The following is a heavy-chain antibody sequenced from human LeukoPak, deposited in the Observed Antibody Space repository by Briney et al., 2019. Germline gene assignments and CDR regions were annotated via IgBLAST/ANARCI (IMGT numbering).Heavy chain of an antibody. V-gene: IGHV4-39*07. CDR1: GGSISSSSYY. D-gene: IGHD2-8*01. Sequence: SETLSLTCTVSGGSISSSSYYWSWIRQPPGKGLEWIGEINHSGSTNYNPSLKSRVTISVDTSKNQFSLKLSSVTAADTAVYYCARVLYYYYYMDVWGKGTTVTVSS. J-gene: IGHJ6*03. CDR3: ARVLYYYYYMDV. CDR2: INHSGST.